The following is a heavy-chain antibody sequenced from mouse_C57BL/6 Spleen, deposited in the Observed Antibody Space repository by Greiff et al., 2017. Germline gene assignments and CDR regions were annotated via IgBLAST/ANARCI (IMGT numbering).Heavy chain of an antibody. V-gene: IGHV1-52*01. CDR1: GYTFTSYW. D-gene: IGHD2-4*01. Sequence: VQLQQPGAELVRPGSSVKLSCKASGYTFTSYWMHWVKQRPIQGLEWIGNIDPSDSETHYNQKFKDKATLTVDKSSSTAYMQLSSLTSEDSAVYYCASGDYGAMDYWGQGTSVTVSS. J-gene: IGHJ4*01. CDR3: ASGDYGAMDY. CDR2: IDPSDSET.